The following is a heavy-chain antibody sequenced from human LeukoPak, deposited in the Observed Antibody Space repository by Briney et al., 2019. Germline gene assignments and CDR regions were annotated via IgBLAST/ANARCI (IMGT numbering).Heavy chain of an antibody. CDR2: IYYSGST. V-gene: IGHV4-39*01. J-gene: IGHJ4*02. CDR3: ANLRPTVVTPGIDY. Sequence: SETLSLTCTVSGGSISSSSYYWGWIRQPPGKGLEWIGSIYYSGSTYYNPSLKSRVTISVDTSKNQFSLKLSSVTAADTAVYYCANLRPTVVTPGIDYWGREPWSPSPQ. CDR1: GGSISSSSYY. D-gene: IGHD4-23*01.